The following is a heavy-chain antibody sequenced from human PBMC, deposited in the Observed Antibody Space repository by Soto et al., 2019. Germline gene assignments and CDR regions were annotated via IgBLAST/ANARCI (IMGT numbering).Heavy chain of an antibody. Sequence: EVQVVESGGGLVQPGGSLRLSCAASGFTFSGYAMSWVRQAPGKGLEWVSAISGSGGSTYYADSVKGRFTISRDNSKNTLYLQMNSLRAEDTAVYYCARLQEGLRGVLFDYWGQGTLVTVSS. CDR2: ISGSGGST. CDR3: ARLQEGLRGVLFDY. D-gene: IGHD5-12*01. J-gene: IGHJ4*02. V-gene: IGHV3-23*04. CDR1: GFTFSGYA.